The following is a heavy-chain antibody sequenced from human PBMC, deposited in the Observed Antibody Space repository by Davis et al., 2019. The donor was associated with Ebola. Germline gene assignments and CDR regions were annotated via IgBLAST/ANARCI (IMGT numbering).Heavy chain of an antibody. CDR3: VRLVYNYGYNYYGMDV. CDR2: IYNIGST. CDR1: GGSISNYY. Sequence: MPSETLSLTCTVSGGSISNYYWTWIRQPPGKGLEWIGDIYNIGSTNYSPSLRSRVTISVDTSKNQFSLRLTSVTVADTAIYYCVRLVYNYGYNYYGMDVWGQGTTVTVSS. V-gene: IGHV4-59*01. D-gene: IGHD5-24*01. J-gene: IGHJ6*02.